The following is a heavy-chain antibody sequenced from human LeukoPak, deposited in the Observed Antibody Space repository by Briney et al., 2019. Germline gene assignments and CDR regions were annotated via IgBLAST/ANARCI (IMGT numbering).Heavy chain of an antibody. V-gene: IGHV3-9*01. J-gene: IGHJ4*02. CDR1: GFTFDDYA. CDR2: ISWNSGSI. Sequence: PGGSLRLSRAASGFTFDDYAMHWVRQAPGKGLEWVSGISWNSGSIGYADSVKGRFTISRDNAKNSLYLQMNSLRAEDTALYYCANAVRPMGRSPSPYDYWGQGTLVTVSS. CDR3: ANAVRPMGRSPSPYDY. D-gene: IGHD2-2*01.